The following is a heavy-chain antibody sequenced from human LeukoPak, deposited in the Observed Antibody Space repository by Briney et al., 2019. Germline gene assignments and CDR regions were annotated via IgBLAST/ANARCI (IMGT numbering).Heavy chain of an antibody. CDR2: ISGSGGST. D-gene: IGHD1-7*01. J-gene: IGHJ4*02. Sequence: PEGSLRLSCAASGLTFSSYAMSWFRQAPGKGLEWVSAISGSGGSTYYADSVKGRFTISRDNSKNTLYLQMNSLRAEDTAVYYCAKDQIKNLNYSHFDYWGQGTLVTVSS. V-gene: IGHV3-23*01. CDR3: AKDQIKNLNYSHFDY. CDR1: GLTFSSYA.